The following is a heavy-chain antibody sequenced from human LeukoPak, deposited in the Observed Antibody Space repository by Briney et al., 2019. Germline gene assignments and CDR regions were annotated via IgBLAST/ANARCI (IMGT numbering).Heavy chain of an antibody. CDR2: IIPILGIV. D-gene: IGHD1-7*01. V-gene: IGHV1-69*04. Sequence: GSSVKVSCKASGGTFSSYAISWVRQAPGQGLEWMGRIIPILGIVNYAQKFQGRVTITADKSTSTAYMELSSLRSEDTAVYYCARSPAAGITGTTFDYWGQGTLVTVSS. CDR3: ARSPAAGITGTTFDY. CDR1: GGTFSSYA. J-gene: IGHJ4*02.